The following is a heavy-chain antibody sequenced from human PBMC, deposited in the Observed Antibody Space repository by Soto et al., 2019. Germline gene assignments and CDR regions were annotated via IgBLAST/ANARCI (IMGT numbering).Heavy chain of an antibody. CDR3: ARVGGYGGNSPDAFDI. CDR2: IIPIFGTA. CDR1: GGTFSSYA. D-gene: IGHD4-17*01. J-gene: IGHJ3*02. Sequence: SVKVSCKASGGTFSSYAISWVRQAPGQGLEWMGGIIPIFGTANYAQKFQGRVTITADESTSTAYMELSSLRSEDTAVYYCARVGGYGGNSPDAFDIWGQGSMVTVSS. V-gene: IGHV1-69*13.